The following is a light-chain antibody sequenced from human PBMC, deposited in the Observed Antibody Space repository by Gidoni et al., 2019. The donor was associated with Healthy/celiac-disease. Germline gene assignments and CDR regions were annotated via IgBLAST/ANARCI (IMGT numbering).Light chain of an antibody. CDR3: QGGLT. V-gene: IGKV1-9*01. Sequence: IQLTQSPSSLSASVGDRVTNTCRASQGISSYLAWCQQKPGQAPKLLIYAASTLQSGVPSRFSGSGSGTDFTLTIRSLQPEDFATYYCQGGLTFGGGTKVEIK. CDR1: QGISSY. J-gene: IGKJ4*01. CDR2: AAS.